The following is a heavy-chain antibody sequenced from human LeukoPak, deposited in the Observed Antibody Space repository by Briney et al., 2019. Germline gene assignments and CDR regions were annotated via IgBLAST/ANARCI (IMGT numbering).Heavy chain of an antibody. CDR3: ARGVLDFDN. CDR2: IYYSGST. V-gene: IGHV4-59*11. D-gene: IGHD5/OR15-5a*01. J-gene: IGHJ4*01. CDR1: GCSINSHY. Sequence: PSETLSLTCTVSGCSINSHYWSWIRQPPGQGLEWIGYIYYSGSTNYNPSLKSRATISVDTSKNQFSLKLSSVTAADAAVYYCARGVLDFDNSGHGNPVTASP.